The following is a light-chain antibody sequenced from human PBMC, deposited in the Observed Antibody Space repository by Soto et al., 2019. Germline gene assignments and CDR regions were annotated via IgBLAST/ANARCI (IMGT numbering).Light chain of an antibody. Sequence: DIHMTQSPSARSASVRYRVPTNSRASQTIDSWLAWYQQRPGKPPNLLIYKASTLASGVPSRFSGSGSGTEFTLTINSLQPDDFATYYCQQYHIYSGTFGQATKVDI. CDR3: QQYHIYSGT. CDR2: KAS. V-gene: IGKV1-5*03. J-gene: IGKJ1*01. CDR1: QTIDSW.